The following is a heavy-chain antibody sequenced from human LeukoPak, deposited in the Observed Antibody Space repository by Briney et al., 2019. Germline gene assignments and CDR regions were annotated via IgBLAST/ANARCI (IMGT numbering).Heavy chain of an antibody. CDR2: ISSSGNII. Sequence: GGSLRLSCAASGFTFSSYAMSWVRQAPGKGLEWVSYISSSGNIIYYADSVKGRFTISRDNAENSLYLQMNSLRDEDTAVYYCARGVIWFGELPKNWFDPDPWGQGTLVIVSS. CDR1: GFTFSSYA. D-gene: IGHD3-10*01. V-gene: IGHV3-48*02. CDR3: ARGVIWFGELPKNWFDPDP. J-gene: IGHJ5*02.